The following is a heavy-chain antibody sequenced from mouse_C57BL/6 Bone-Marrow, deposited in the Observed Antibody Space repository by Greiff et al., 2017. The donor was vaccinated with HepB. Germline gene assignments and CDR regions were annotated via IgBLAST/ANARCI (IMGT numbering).Heavy chain of an antibody. CDR2: INPYNGGT. V-gene: IGHV1-19*01. CDR3: ARHDDGGYFDY. J-gene: IGHJ2*01. CDR1: GYTFTDYY. D-gene: IGHD2-12*01. Sequence: EVKLQESGPVLVKPGASVKMSCKASGYTFTDYYMNWVKQSHGKSLEWIGVINPYNGGTSYNQKFKGKATLTVDKSSSTAYMELNSLTSEDSAVYYCARHDDGGYFDYWGQGTTLTVSS.